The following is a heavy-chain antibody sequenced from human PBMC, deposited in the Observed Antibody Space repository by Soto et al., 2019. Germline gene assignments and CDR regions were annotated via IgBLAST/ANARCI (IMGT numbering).Heavy chain of an antibody. J-gene: IGHJ6*02. CDR2: IIPIFGTA. D-gene: IGHD3-9*01. CDR1: GGTFSSYA. Sequence: QVQLVQSGAEVKKPGSSVKVSCKASGGTFSSYAISWVRQAPGQGLEWMGGIIPIFGTANYAQKFQGRVTITADESTSPAYMELSSLRSEDTAVYYCARDTARDYDILTGKAPPYYYYYGMDVWGQGTTVTVSS. CDR3: ARDTARDYDILTGKAPPYYYYYGMDV. V-gene: IGHV1-69*01.